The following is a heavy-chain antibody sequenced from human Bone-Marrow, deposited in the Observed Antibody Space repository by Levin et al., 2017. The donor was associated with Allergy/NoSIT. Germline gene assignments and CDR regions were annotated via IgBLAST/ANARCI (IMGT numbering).Heavy chain of an antibody. Sequence: PSETLSLTCAVYGGSFSGYYWSWIRQPPGKGLEWIGEINHSGSTNYNPSLKSRVTISVDTSKNQFSLKLSSVTAADTAVYYCAGGGIAAALDYWGQGTLVTVSS. CDR2: INHSGST. CDR3: AGGGIAAALDY. D-gene: IGHD6-13*01. CDR1: GGSFSGYY. J-gene: IGHJ4*02. V-gene: IGHV4-34*01.